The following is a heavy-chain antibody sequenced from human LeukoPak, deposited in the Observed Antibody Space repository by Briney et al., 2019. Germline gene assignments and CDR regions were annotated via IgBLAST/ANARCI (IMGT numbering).Heavy chain of an antibody. CDR3: ARDGPPDCSSTSCYWWFDP. J-gene: IGHJ5*02. Sequence: SETLSLTCTVPGRSISSYYCSWIRQPAGKGLEWIGRIYTSRSTTDNPSLKSRVTMSVDTSKNQFSLKLSSVTAADTAVYYCARDGPPDCSSTSCYWWFDPWGQGTLVTVSS. CDR1: GRSISSYY. D-gene: IGHD2-2*01. V-gene: IGHV4-4*07. CDR2: IYTSRST.